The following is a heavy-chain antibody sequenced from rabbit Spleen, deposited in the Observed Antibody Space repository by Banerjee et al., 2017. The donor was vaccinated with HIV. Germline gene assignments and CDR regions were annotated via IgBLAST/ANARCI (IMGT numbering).Heavy chain of an antibody. J-gene: IGHJ6*01. CDR3: TRDTSSSFSSYGMDL. CDR2: INIVTGKS. CDR1: GVSLNDKDV. V-gene: IGHV1S45*01. D-gene: IGHD1-1*01. Sequence: QEQLVESGGGLVKPEGSLTLTCKASGVSLNDKDVMCWVRQAPGKGLEWIACINIVTGKSVYASWAEGRFIMSRTSSTTVTLQMTSLTAADTATYFCTRDTSSSFSSYGMDLWGPGTLVTVS.